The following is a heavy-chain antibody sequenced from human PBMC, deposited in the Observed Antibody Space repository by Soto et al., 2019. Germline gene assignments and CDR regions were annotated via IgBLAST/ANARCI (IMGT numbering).Heavy chain of an antibody. CDR3: AKGRRVLERVMYYGMDV. CDR1: GFTLSSYG. CDR2: ISYDGSNK. V-gene: IGHV3-30*18. J-gene: IGHJ6*02. Sequence: LRLSCAASGFTLSSYGMHWVRQAPGKGLEWVAVISYDGSNKYYADSVKGRFTISRDNSKNTLYLQMNSLRAEDTAVYYCAKGRRVLERVMYYGMDVWGQGTTVTVSS. D-gene: IGHD3-3*01.